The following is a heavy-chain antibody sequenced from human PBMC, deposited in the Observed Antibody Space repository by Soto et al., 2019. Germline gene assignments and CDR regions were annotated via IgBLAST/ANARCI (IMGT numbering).Heavy chain of an antibody. D-gene: IGHD5-12*01. Sequence: GGSLRLSCAASGFTFSSYAMSWVRQAPGKGLEWVAVIWYDGSNKYYADSVKGRFTISRDNAKNTLYLQMNSLRAEDTALYYCATSGYEYGWYFDLWGRGTLLTVSS. CDR3: ATSGYEYGWYFDL. CDR1: GFTFSSYA. CDR2: IWYDGSNK. V-gene: IGHV3-33*08. J-gene: IGHJ2*01.